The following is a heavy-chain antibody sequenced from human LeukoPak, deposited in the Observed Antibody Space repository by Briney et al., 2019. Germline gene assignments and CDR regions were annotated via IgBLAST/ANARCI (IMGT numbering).Heavy chain of an antibody. Sequence: GGSLRLSCTASGFTFGEDAMSWFRQAPGKGLEWLGFIRTKTNGATAEYAASVKGRFSISRDDSKSIAYLQMNSLKTEETAVYYCARLIVVVVAASSYFDSWGQGTRVTVSS. CDR2: IRTKTNGATA. J-gene: IGHJ4*02. CDR1: GFTFGEDA. CDR3: ARLIVVVVAASSYFDS. D-gene: IGHD2-15*01. V-gene: IGHV3-49*03.